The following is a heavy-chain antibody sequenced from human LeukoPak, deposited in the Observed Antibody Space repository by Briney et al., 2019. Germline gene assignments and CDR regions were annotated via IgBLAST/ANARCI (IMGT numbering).Heavy chain of an antibody. V-gene: IGHV3-33*06. CDR3: AKRGDSCAYLAYFDS. CDR2: IWYDGSNK. Sequence: GTSLRLSCAASGFTFSSFAMYWVRQAPGKGLEWVAVIWYDGSNKYYADSVKGRFTISRDNSKNTLFLQMDSLRAEDTAVYYCAKRGDSCAYLAYFDSWGQGTLVTVSS. J-gene: IGHJ4*02. D-gene: IGHD3-22*01. CDR1: GFTFSSFA.